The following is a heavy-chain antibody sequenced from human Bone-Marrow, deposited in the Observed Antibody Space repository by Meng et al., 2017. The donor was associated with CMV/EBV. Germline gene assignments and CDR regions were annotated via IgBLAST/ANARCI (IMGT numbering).Heavy chain of an antibody. D-gene: IGHD3-22*01. V-gene: IGHV4-61*01. Sequence: GSLRLSCTVSGGSVSSGSYYWSWIRQPPGKGLEWIGYIYYSGSTNYNPSLKSRVTISGDTSKNQFSLKLSSVTAADTAVYYCAKWVGYYYDSSGYLDYWGQGTLVTVSS. J-gene: IGHJ4*02. CDR3: AKWVGYYYDSSGYLDY. CDR2: IYYSGST. CDR1: GGSVSSGSYY.